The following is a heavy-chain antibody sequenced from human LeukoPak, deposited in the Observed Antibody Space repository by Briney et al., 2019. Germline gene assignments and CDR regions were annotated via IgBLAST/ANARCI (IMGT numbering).Heavy chain of an antibody. J-gene: IGHJ3*02. CDR1: GFTFSSYA. Sequence: PGGSLRLSCAASGFTFSSYAMHWVRQAPGKGLEWVAVISYDGSNKYYADSVKGRFTISRDNSKNTLYLQMNSLRAEDTAVYYCARAGSLDAFDIWGQGTMVTVSS. CDR3: ARAGSLDAFDI. CDR2: ISYDGSNK. V-gene: IGHV3-30*04.